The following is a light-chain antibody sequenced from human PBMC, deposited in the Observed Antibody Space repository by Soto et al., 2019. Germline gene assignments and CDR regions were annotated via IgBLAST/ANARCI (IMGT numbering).Light chain of an antibody. V-gene: IGKV1-8*01. CDR3: QQYYSYPRT. Sequence: AIRMTQSPSSLSASTGDRVTITCRAIQGISSYLAWYQQKPGKAPKLLIYAASTLQSGDPSRFSGSGSGTDFTLTISCLQSEDFATYYCQQYYSYPRTFGQGTKLEIK. J-gene: IGKJ2*01. CDR1: QGISSY. CDR2: AAS.